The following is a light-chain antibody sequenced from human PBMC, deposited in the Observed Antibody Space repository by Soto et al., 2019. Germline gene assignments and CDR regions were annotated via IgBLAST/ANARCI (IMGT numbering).Light chain of an antibody. Sequence: EIVLTQSPGTLSLSPGGRATLSCRASQTVTSSFLAWYQQKPGQAPRLLIYGASIRATGIPDRFSGSGSGTDFTLTISRLEPEDFAVYYCQQYGNSQYTFGQGTKVEIK. CDR1: QTVTSSF. CDR3: QQYGNSQYT. V-gene: IGKV3-20*01. J-gene: IGKJ2*01. CDR2: GAS.